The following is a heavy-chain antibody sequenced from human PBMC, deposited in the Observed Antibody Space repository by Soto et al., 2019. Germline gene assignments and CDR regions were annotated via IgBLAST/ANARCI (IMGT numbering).Heavy chain of an antibody. CDR1: GFTFSSYW. CDR2: ISRESSYI. V-gene: IGHV3-21*01. D-gene: IGHD3-3*01. Sequence: GGSLRLSCAASGFTFSSYWMHWVRQAPGKGLVWVSSISRESSYIYYVDSVKGRFTISRDNAKNSLYLQMNSLRAEDTAVYYCARGPLVYDFWSGYSYYFDYWGQGTLVTVPQ. J-gene: IGHJ4*02. CDR3: ARGPLVYDFWSGYSYYFDY.